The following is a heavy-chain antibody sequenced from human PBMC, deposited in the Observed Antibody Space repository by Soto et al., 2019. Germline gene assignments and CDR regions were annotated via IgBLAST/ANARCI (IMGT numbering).Heavy chain of an antibody. Sequence: QVQLVQSGAEVTKPGSSVKVSCKASGGTFSSSTISWVRQAPGQGLEWMGRIIPILGIANYAQKFQGRVTSTADKSTSTDYVELSSLRSEDTVVYYCARDPGQEGKNDYWGQGTLVTVSS. CDR2: IIPILGIA. CDR1: GGTFSSST. CDR3: ARDPGQEGKNDY. J-gene: IGHJ4*02. V-gene: IGHV1-69*08.